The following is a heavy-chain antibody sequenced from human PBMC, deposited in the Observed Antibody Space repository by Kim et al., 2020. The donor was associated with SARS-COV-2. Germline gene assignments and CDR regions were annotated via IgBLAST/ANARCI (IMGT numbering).Heavy chain of an antibody. D-gene: IGHD2-2*03. Sequence: GGSLRLSCAASGFTFTDAWVGWVRQAPGKGLEWVGRIKNKGDGETTDYATPVKGRFTISRDDSKNTLYLQMISLKTEDTAVYYCTTAGRGYCSTTSCPHYGMDVWGQGTTVTVAS. CDR2: IKNKGDGETT. V-gene: IGHV3-15*01. CDR3: TTAGRGYCSTTSCPHYGMDV. J-gene: IGHJ6*02. CDR1: GFTFTDAW.